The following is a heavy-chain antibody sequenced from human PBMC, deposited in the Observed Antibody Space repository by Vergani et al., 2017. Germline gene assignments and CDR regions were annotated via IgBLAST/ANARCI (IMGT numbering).Heavy chain of an antibody. CDR3: AKGRLWFGESAFDY. J-gene: IGHJ4*02. CDR2: IWYDGSNK. V-gene: IGHV3-33*06. CDR1: GFTFSSYG. Sequence: QVQLVESGGGVVQPGRSLRLSCAASGFTFSSYGMHWVRQAPGKGLEWVAVIWYDGSNKYYADSVKGRFTISRDNSKNTLYLKMNSLRAEDTAVYYCAKGRLWFGESAFDYWGQGTLVTVSS. D-gene: IGHD3-10*01.